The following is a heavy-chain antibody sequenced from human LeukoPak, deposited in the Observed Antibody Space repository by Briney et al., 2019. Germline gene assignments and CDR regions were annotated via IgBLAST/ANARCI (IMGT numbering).Heavy chain of an antibody. CDR3: ASGGDGYNLVY. Sequence: SETLSLTCTVSGGSLSSYYWSWIRQPPGKGLEWIGYIYYSGSTNYNPSLKSRVTISVDTSKNQFSLKLSSVTAADTAVYYCASGGDGYNLVYWGQGTLVTVSS. CDR2: IYYSGST. J-gene: IGHJ4*02. V-gene: IGHV4-59*01. CDR1: GGSLSSYY. D-gene: IGHD5-24*01.